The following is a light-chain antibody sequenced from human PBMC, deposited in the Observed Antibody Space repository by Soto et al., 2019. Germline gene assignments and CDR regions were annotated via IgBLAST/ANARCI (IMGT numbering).Light chain of an antibody. V-gene: IGKV3-11*01. CDR2: DAS. Sequence: DIVLTQSPATLSLSPGERATLSCRASQSVSSSLAWYQQKPGQTPRLLIYDASNRATGIPARFNGSGSGTDFTLTVSSLGPEDFAVYYCQQRRNWPLTFGGGTKVEIK. CDR3: QQRRNWPLT. J-gene: IGKJ4*01. CDR1: QSVSSS.